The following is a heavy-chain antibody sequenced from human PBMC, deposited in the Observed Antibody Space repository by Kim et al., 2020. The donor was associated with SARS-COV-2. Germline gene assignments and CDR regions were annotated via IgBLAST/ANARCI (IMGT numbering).Heavy chain of an antibody. J-gene: IGHJ3*02. D-gene: IGHD3-22*01. V-gene: IGHV3-30*18. CDR3: AKDIRDGMISDAFDI. CDR1: GFTFRTYG. Sequence: GGSLRLSCAVSGFTFRTYGMHWVRQAPGKGLEWVALISYDGTNKYYADSVKGRFSISRDNSKNTLYLQMNSQRADDTAIYYCAKDIRDGMISDAFDIWGQGTMVTVSS. CDR2: ISYDGTNK.